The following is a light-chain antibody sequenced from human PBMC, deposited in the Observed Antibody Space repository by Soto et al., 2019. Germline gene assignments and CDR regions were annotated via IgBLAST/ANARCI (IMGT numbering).Light chain of an antibody. J-gene: IGLJ2*01. CDR2: LEGSGSY. Sequence: QSVLTQSSSASASLGSSVKLTCTLSSGHSSYIIAWHQQQPGKAPRYLMKLEGSGSYNKGSGIPDRFSGSSSGADRYLTISNVHFEDVADYYCETWDSNTRVFGGGTKVTVL. V-gene: IGLV4-60*02. CDR1: SGHSSYI. CDR3: ETWDSNTRV.